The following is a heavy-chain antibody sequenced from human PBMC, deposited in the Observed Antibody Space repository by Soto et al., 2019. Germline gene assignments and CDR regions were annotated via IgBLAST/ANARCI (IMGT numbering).Heavy chain of an antibody. J-gene: IGHJ4*02. CDR3: ARDKRIVGATALSY. V-gene: IGHV1-18*01. CDR1: GYTFTSYG. D-gene: IGHD1-26*01. CDR2: ISAYNGNT. Sequence: GASVKVSCKASGYTFTSYGISWVRQAPGQGLEWMGWISAYNGNTNYAQKLQGRVTMTTDTSTSTAYMELRSLRSDDTAVYYCARDKRIVGATALSYWGQGTLVTVSS.